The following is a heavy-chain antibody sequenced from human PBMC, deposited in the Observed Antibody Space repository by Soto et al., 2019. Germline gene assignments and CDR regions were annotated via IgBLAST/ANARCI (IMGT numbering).Heavy chain of an antibody. CDR1: GGTFSSYW. J-gene: IGHJ4*02. V-gene: IGHV3-74*01. D-gene: IGHD2-2*01. Sequence: GGALRSSCAGCGGTFSSYWMQWVRQAQGKGLGWVSRINSDGSSTSYADSVKGRFTISRDNAKNTLYLQMNSLRAEDTAVYYCARDRGYCSSTSCSQFGYWGQGTLVTVSS. CDR2: INSDGSST. CDR3: ARDRGYCSSTSCSQFGY.